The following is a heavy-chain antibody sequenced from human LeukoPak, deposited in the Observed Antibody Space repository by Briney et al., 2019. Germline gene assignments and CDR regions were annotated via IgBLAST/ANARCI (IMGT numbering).Heavy chain of an antibody. V-gene: IGHV4-59*08. CDR1: GGSINYYY. CDR3: ARHLGARLGARGTFFDY. J-gene: IGHJ4*02. CDR2: IYYSGST. Sequence: SETLSLTCTVSGGSINYYYWSWIRRPPGKGLEWIGYIYYSGSTNYNPSLKSRVTISVDTSKNQFSLKLSSVTAADTAVYYCARHLGARLGARGTFFDYWGQGTLVTVSS. D-gene: IGHD3-16*01.